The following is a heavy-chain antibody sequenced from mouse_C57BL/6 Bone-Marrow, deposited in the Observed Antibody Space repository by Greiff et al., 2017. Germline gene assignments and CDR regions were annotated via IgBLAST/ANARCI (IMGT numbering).Heavy chain of an antibody. CDR2: IDPSDSYT. J-gene: IGHJ2*01. D-gene: IGHD3-2*02. CDR1: GYTFTSYW. Sequence: VQLQQPGAELVMPGASVKLSCKASGYTFTSYWMHWVKQRPGQGLEWIGEIDPSDSYTNYNQKFKGKSTLTVDKSSSIAYMQLSSLTSEDSAVYYCAREGGWGFDYWGQGTTLTVSS. V-gene: IGHV1-69*01. CDR3: AREGGWGFDY.